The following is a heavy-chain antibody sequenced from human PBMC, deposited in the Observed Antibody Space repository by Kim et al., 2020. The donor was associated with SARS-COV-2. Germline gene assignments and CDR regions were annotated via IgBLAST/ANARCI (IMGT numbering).Heavy chain of an antibody. CDR3: ARHIGPSTSPEDLDY. CDR2: IYPGDSDT. Sequence: GESLKISCKGSGYSFTSYWIGWVRQMPGKGLEWMGIIYPGDSDTRYSPSFQGQVTISADKSISTAYLQWSSLKASDTAMYYCARHIGPSTSPEDLDYWGQGTLVTVSS. J-gene: IGHJ4*02. D-gene: IGHD2-2*01. CDR1: GYSFTSYW. V-gene: IGHV5-51*01.